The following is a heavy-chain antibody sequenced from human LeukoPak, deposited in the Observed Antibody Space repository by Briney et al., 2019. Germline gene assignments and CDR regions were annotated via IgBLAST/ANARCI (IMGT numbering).Heavy chain of an antibody. CDR1: GLTFSSYA. J-gene: IGHJ4*02. Sequence: GGCLRLSCAASGLTFSSYAMTWVRQAPGKGLEWVSSISGSGGTTYYADSVKGRFTISRDNSKNTLHLQMNSLRAEDTAVYYCAKARGYSGYDSGVFDYWGQGTLVTVSS. D-gene: IGHD5-12*01. V-gene: IGHV3-23*01. CDR3: AKARGYSGYDSGVFDY. CDR2: ISGSGGTT.